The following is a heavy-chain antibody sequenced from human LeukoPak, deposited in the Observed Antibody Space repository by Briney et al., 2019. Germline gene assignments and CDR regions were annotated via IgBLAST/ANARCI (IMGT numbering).Heavy chain of an antibody. J-gene: IGHJ6*03. V-gene: IGHV3-30*04. D-gene: IGHD3-10*01. Sequence: GGSLRLSCAASGSTFKNHAIHWVRQSPGKGLEWVTVISHDGGNDYYRDSVKGRFTISRDNSKNTVLLQMNSLSPDDTAIYYCVGSPTYYYMDVWGKGTTVTVSS. CDR2: ISHDGGND. CDR3: VGSPTYYYMDV. CDR1: GSTFKNHA.